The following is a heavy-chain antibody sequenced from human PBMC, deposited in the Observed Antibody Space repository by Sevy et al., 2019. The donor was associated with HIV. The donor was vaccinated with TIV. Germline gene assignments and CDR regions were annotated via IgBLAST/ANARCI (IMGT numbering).Heavy chain of an antibody. Sequence: GGSLRLSCAASGFTVSSNYMSWVRQAPGKGLEWVSVIYSGGSTYYADPVKGRFTISRDNSKNTLYLQMNSLRAEDTAVYYCARDGAAAGLDYWGQGTLVTVSS. J-gene: IGHJ4*02. V-gene: IGHV3-53*01. D-gene: IGHD6-13*01. CDR3: ARDGAAAGLDY. CDR2: IYSGGST. CDR1: GFTVSSNY.